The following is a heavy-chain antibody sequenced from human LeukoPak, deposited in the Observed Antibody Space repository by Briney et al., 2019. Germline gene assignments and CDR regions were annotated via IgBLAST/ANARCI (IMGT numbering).Heavy chain of an antibody. Sequence: PGGSLRLSCAASGFTVSSNYMTWVRQAPGKGLEWVSIIYSGGNTNYADSVKGRFTISRDNSKKTLYLQMNSLRAEDTAVYYCAYDSGDYVRYGMDVWGQGTTVTVSS. D-gene: IGHD4-17*01. CDR2: IYSGGNT. CDR1: GFTVSSNY. J-gene: IGHJ6*02. CDR3: AYDSGDYVRYGMDV. V-gene: IGHV3-53*01.